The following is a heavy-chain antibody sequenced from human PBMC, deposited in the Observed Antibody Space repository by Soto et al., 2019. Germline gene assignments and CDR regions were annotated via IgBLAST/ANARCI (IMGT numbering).Heavy chain of an antibody. Sequence: QVQLVESGGGVVQPGRSLRLSCAASGFTFSSYGMHWVRQAPGKGLEWVAVISYDGSNKYYADSVKGRFTISRDNSKNTLYLQMNSLRAEDTAVSYCAKAGMKLWIQYYFDYWGQGTLVTVSS. CDR1: GFTFSSYG. D-gene: IGHD5-18*01. CDR3: AKAGMKLWIQYYFDY. CDR2: ISYDGSNK. V-gene: IGHV3-30*18. J-gene: IGHJ4*02.